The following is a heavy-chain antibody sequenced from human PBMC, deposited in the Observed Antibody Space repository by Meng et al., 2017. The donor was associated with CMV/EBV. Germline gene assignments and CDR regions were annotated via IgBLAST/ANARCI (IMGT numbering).Heavy chain of an antibody. D-gene: IGHD4-23*01. CDR3: ARGEDDYGGNSGGAFDI. Sequence: SVKVSCKASGGTFSSYPISWVRQAPGQGLEWMGRIIPILGIANYAQKFQGRVTITADKSTSTAYMELSSLRSEDTAVYYCARGEDDYGGNSGGAFDIWGQGTMVTVSS. CDR1: GGTFSSYP. V-gene: IGHV1-69*04. J-gene: IGHJ3*02. CDR2: IIPILGIA.